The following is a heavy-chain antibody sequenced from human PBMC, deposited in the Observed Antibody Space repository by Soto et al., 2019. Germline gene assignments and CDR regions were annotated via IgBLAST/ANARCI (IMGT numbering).Heavy chain of an antibody. CDR3: ARDVGLDSDDFFAY. D-gene: IGHD3-9*01. V-gene: IGHV3-23*01. CDR1: GFTFTSYG. J-gene: IGHJ4*02. CDR2: IRGDGGQT. Sequence: GGSLRLSCTASGFTFTSYGMGWVRQAPGKGLQWVSTIRGDGGQTHYTDSVKGRFSISRDNSKNTVYLQMDSLRAEDTAMYFCARDVGLDSDDFFAYWGQGTQVIVSS.